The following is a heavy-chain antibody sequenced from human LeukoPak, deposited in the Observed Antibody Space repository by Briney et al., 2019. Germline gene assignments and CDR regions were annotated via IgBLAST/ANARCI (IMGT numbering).Heavy chain of an antibody. CDR2: INHSGST. CDR3: ARSLTAAGSDRGAAGYKKNNWFDP. Sequence: PSETLSLTCAVYGGSFSGYSWSWLRQPPGKGLEWIGEINHSGSTNYNPSLKSRVTISVDTSKNQFSLKLTSVTAADTAVYYCARSLTAAGSDRGAAGYKKNNWFDPWGQGTLVTVSS. J-gene: IGHJ5*02. V-gene: IGHV4-34*01. CDR1: GGSFSGYS. D-gene: IGHD6-13*01.